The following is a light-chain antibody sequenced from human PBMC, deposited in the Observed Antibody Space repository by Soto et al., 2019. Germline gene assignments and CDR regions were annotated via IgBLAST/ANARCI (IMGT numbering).Light chain of an antibody. J-gene: IGKJ4*01. V-gene: IGKV1-27*01. CDR1: QDIGPY. Sequence: DIQMTQSPSSLSASVGDRVTITCRASQDIGPYLAWYQQKSGRVPELLIYSASTLQSGVPSRFSGSGSGADFSLTISGLQPEDAATYYCQKYVSGPLTFGGGTNVEI. CDR2: SAS. CDR3: QKYVSGPLT.